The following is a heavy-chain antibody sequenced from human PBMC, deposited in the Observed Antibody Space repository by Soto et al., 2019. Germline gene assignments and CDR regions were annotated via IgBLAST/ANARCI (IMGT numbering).Heavy chain of an antibody. Sequence: QVQLVQSGAEVKKPGASVKVSCKASGYTFTSYGISWVRQAPGQGLEWMGWISAYNGNTNYAQKLQGRVTMTTDTSTRTAYMELRSLRSDDTAVYYCARDLELTVTTGWYYYGMDVWGQGTTVTVSS. CDR1: GYTFTSYG. V-gene: IGHV1-18*01. D-gene: IGHD4-17*01. J-gene: IGHJ6*02. CDR2: ISAYNGNT. CDR3: ARDLELTVTTGWYYYGMDV.